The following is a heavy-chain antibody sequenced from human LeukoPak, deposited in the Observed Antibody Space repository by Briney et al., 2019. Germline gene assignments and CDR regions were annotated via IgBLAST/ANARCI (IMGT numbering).Heavy chain of an antibody. Sequence: SETLSLTCSVSGGSVSSYYWSWIRQSPGKGLEWIGYIHNSGRTNYNPSLKSRVTGFVDTSKNQISLRLSSVTAADTAVYYCATVLNYCSDFWGRGTLVTVSS. CDR1: GGSVSSYY. J-gene: IGHJ4*02. CDR2: IHNSGRT. CDR3: ATVLNYCSDF. V-gene: IGHV4-4*08. D-gene: IGHD1-7*01.